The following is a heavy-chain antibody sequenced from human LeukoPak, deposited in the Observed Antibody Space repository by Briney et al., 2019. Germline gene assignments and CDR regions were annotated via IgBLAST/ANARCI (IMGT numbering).Heavy chain of an antibody. D-gene: IGHD4-17*01. Sequence: PGGSLRLSCAASGFTFSSYAMHWVRQAPGKGLEWVAVISYDGSNKYYADSVKGRFTISRVNSKNTLYLQMNSLRAEDTAVYYCARDLGNGYGVFDYWGQGTLVTVSS. V-gene: IGHV3-30-3*01. CDR2: ISYDGSNK. CDR1: GFTFSSYA. J-gene: IGHJ4*02. CDR3: ARDLGNGYGVFDY.